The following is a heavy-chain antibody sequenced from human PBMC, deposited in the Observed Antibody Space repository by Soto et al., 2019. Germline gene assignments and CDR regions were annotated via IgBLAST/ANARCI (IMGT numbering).Heavy chain of an antibody. J-gene: IGHJ4*02. CDR2: IYSGGST. CDR1: GFTVSSYF. V-gene: IGHV3-53*02. Sequence: EVQLVETGGGLIQPGGSLRLSCAGSGFTVSSYFMSWVRQVPGKGLEWVSVIYSGGSTYYADFVKGRFTISRDNSKNTLYLQMNSLRAEDTAVYYCAMSKYISVWITSDWGQGTLVTVSS. CDR3: AMSKYISVWITSD. D-gene: IGHD6-19*01.